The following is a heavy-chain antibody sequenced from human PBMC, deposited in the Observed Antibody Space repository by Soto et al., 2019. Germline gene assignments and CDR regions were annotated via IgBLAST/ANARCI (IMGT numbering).Heavy chain of an antibody. D-gene: IGHD6-19*01. V-gene: IGHV3-23*01. J-gene: IGHJ4*02. CDR2: ISGSGGST. CDR3: AKDGGIAVAEPFDY. CDR1: GFTFSSYA. Sequence: AGGSLRLSCAACGFTFSSYAMSWVRQAPGKGLEWVSAISGSGGSTYYADSVKGRFTISRDNSKNTLYLQMNSLRAEDTAVYYCAKDGGIAVAEPFDYWGQGTLVTVSS.